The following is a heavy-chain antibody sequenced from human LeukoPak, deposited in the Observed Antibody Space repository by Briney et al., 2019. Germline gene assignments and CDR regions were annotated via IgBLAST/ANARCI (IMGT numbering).Heavy chain of an antibody. CDR3: ARESFSGSGGLNWFTP. CDR2: LNPDTGST. V-gene: IGHV1-2*02. D-gene: IGHD3-10*01. J-gene: IGHJ5*02. CDR1: GYTFTGYY. Sequence: ASVQVSCKASGYTFTGYYIHWVRQAPGQGLEWMGGLNPDTGSTNYAQKFQARVIMTRGTSINTAYMELRRLRYDDTAMYFCARESFSGSGGLNWFTPWGQGTLVTVSA.